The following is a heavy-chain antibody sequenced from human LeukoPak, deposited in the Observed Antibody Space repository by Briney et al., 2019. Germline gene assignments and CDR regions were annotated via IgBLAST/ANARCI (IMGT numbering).Heavy chain of an antibody. CDR1: GGTFSSYA. CDR3: ARTPDYYYYYYMDV. CDR2: IIPIFGTA. J-gene: IGHJ6*03. D-gene: IGHD2-15*01. V-gene: IGHV1-69*05. Sequence: VASVKVSCKASGGTFSSYAISWVRQAPGQGLEWRGRIIPIFGTANYAQKFQGRVTITTDESTSTAYMELSSLRSEDTAVYYCARTPDYYYYYYMDVWGKGTTVTVSS.